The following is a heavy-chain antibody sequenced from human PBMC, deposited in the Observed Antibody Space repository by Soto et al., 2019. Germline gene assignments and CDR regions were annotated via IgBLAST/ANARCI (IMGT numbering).Heavy chain of an antibody. D-gene: IGHD6-13*01. J-gene: IGHJ4*02. Sequence: QVQLVESGGGVVQPGRSLRLSCAASGFTFSSYAMHWVRQAPGKGLEWVAVISYDGSNKYYADSVKGRFTISRDNSKNTLYLQMNSLRAEDTAVYYCARSSFGEAAADYWGQGTLVTVSS. CDR1: GFTFSSYA. V-gene: IGHV3-30-3*01. CDR3: ARSSFGEAAADY. CDR2: ISYDGSNK.